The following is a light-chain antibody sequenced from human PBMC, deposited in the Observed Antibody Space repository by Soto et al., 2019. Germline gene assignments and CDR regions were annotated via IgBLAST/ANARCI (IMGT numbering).Light chain of an antibody. Sequence: DIQMTQSPSTLSASPGDRVTIICRASRSVDKWLAWYQQKSGKAPKLLIYEASQLQSGVPSRFGGSGSGTEFTLTINNLQPEDVATYYCQQYYSFWTFGQGTTVEV. CDR3: QQYYSFWT. CDR1: RSVDKW. J-gene: IGKJ1*01. CDR2: EAS. V-gene: IGKV1-5*02.